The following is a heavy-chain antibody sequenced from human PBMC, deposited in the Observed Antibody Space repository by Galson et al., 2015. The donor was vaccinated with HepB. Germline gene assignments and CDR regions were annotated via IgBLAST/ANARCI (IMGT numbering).Heavy chain of an antibody. CDR1: GGTFSSYA. Sequence: SVKVSCKASGGTFSSYAISWVRQAPGQGLEWMGGIIPIFDTANYAQMFQGRVTITADESTSTAYMELSSLRSEDTAVYYCARGLADTAMDIYYYYYMDVWGKGTTVTVSS. D-gene: IGHD5-18*01. CDR2: IIPIFDTA. J-gene: IGHJ6*03. CDR3: ARGLADTAMDIYYYYYMDV. V-gene: IGHV1-69*13.